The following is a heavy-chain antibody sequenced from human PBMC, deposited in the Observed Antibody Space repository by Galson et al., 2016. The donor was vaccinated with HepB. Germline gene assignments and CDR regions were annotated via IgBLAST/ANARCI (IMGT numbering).Heavy chain of an antibody. D-gene: IGHD6-19*01. CDR3: AKKSLVAGTATYVFDN. CDR1: GFTFSSYG. J-gene: IGHJ4*02. V-gene: IGHV3-30*18. Sequence: SLRLSCAASGFTFSSYGMYWVRQASGKGLEWVAVISYDGSKKYYADSVKGRFTISRDNSKNTLYLQMNSLRADDTAVYYCAKKSLVAGTATYVFDNWGQGTLVTVSS. CDR2: ISYDGSKK.